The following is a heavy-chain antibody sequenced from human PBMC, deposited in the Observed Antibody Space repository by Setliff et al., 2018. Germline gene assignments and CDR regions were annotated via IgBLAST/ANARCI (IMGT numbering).Heavy chain of an antibody. CDR3: ARLGPTVTSWEDY. D-gene: IGHD4-17*01. CDR2: IYPGDSHT. J-gene: IGHJ4*02. Sequence: GESLKISCKGSGYSFSNFWIGWVRQMPGKGLEWMGIIYPGDSHTRYSPSFQGQVTMSADKSINTAYLQWSSLKASDTAMYYCARLGPTVTSWEDYWGQGTLVTVSS. V-gene: IGHV5-51*01. CDR1: GYSFSNFW.